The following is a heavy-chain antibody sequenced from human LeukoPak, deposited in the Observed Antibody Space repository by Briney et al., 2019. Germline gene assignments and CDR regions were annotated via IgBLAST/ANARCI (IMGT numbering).Heavy chain of an antibody. Sequence: GGSLRLSCAASGFTFSSYAMHWVRQAPGKGLEWVAVISYDGSNKYYADSVKGRFTISRDNSKNTLYLQMNSLRAEDTAVYYCARDLRQWLATDAFDIWGQGTMVTVSS. V-gene: IGHV3-30-3*01. CDR2: ISYDGSNK. CDR3: ARDLRQWLATDAFDI. J-gene: IGHJ3*02. D-gene: IGHD6-19*01. CDR1: GFTFSSYA.